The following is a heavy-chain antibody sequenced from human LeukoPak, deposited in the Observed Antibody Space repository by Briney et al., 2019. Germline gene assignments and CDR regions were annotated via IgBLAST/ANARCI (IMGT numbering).Heavy chain of an antibody. CDR2: INHSGST. CDR3: ARSRGVFDY. V-gene: IGHV4-34*01. J-gene: IGHJ4*02. CDR1: GGSFSGYY. Sequence: SETLSLTCAVYGGSFSGYYWSWIRQPPGKGLEWIGEINHSGSTNYNPSLKSRVTISVDTSKNQFPLKLSSVTTADTAVYYCARSRGVFDYWGQGTLVTVSS. D-gene: IGHD3-16*01.